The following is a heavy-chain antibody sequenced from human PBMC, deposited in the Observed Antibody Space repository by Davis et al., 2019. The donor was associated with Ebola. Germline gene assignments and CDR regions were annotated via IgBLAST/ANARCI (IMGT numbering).Heavy chain of an antibody. J-gene: IGHJ4*02. CDR3: SRVIVGAPIDY. CDR1: GGFVSSGGYS. V-gene: IGHV4-30-4*07. D-gene: IGHD1-26*01. CDR2: YYYTGTT. Sequence: MPSETLSLTCAVSGGFVSSGGYSWSWIRQPPGKGLEWIGHYYYTGTTHYNPSLKSRVSISVDTSKNQFSLKLSSVTAADTAVYYCSRVIVGAPIDYWGQGSLVTVSS.